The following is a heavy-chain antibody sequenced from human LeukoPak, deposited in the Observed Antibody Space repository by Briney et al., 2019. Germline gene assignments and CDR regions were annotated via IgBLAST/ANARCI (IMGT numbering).Heavy chain of an antibody. V-gene: IGHV3-7*01. D-gene: IGHD4-17*01. Sequence: GGSLRLSCAASGFTFSNAWMSWVRQAPGKGLEWVANIKQDGSEKYYVDSVKGRFTISRDNAKNSLYLQMNSLRAEDTAVYYCARDYGDYGDADWFDPWGQGTLVTVSS. J-gene: IGHJ5*02. CDR1: GFTFSNAW. CDR2: IKQDGSEK. CDR3: ARDYGDYGDADWFDP.